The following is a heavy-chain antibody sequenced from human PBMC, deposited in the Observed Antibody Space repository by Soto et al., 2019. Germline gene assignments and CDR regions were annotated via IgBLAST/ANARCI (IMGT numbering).Heavy chain of an antibody. CDR3: AREGQAPYYYYGMDV. Sequence: QVQVVQSGDEVKKPGASVKVSCKASGYTFTNYGFSWVRQATGQGLEWMGWISGYNGNTKYAEKFQGRVTMTTDTSTSTAHMELRSLISDDTAVYYCAREGQAPYYYYGMDVWGQGTAVTVSS. V-gene: IGHV1-18*01. CDR2: ISGYNGNT. J-gene: IGHJ6*02. CDR1: GYTFTNYG.